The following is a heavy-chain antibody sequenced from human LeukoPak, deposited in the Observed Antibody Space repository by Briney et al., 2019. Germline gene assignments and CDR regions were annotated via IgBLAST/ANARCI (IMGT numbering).Heavy chain of an antibody. Sequence: GGSLRLSCAASGFDFTAYGMSWVRQAPGKGLEWVSGISASGLDTYYADSVTGRFTISRDNSKNTLYLQMNSLRAEDTAVYYCARLIAAAGTRVDYWGQGTLVTVSS. CDR1: GFDFTAYG. CDR3: ARLIAAAGTRVDY. CDR2: ISASGLDT. J-gene: IGHJ4*02. D-gene: IGHD6-13*01. V-gene: IGHV3-23*01.